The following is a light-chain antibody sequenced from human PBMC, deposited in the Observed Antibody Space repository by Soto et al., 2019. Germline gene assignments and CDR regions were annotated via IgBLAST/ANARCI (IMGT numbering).Light chain of an antibody. CDR2: IDD. J-gene: IGLJ2*01. Sequence: QSALTQPPSLSGTPGQRVTISCSGSTSNIAGNTVHWYQHLPETAPKLLIYIDDQRPSGVPDRFSGSKSSTSASLAISGLRSEDEGDYYCASWDGGLSGFFGGGTKLTVL. V-gene: IGLV1-47*02. CDR1: TSNIAGNT. CDR3: ASWDGGLSGF.